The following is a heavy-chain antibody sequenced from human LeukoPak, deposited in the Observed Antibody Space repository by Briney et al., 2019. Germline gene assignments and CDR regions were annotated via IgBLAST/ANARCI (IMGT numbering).Heavy chain of an antibody. CDR2: IHSGGST. CDR3: ARDRYSYGYWNYYYYGMDV. J-gene: IGHJ6*02. CDR1: GFSLNSNY. Sequence: GGSLRLSCAASGFSLNSNYMSWVRQAPGKGLECVSVIHSGGSTYYADSVKGRFTISRDNSKNTLYLQMNSLRAEDTAVYYCARDRYSYGYWNYYYYGMDVWGQGTTVTVSS. V-gene: IGHV3-66*01. D-gene: IGHD5-18*01.